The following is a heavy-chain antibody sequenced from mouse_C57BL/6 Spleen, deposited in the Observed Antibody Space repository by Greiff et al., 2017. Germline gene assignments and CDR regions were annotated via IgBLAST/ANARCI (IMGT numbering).Heavy chain of an antibody. CDR2: ISSGSSTI. CDR1: GFTFSDYG. D-gene: IGHD1-1*01. J-gene: IGHJ2*01. Sequence: EVKLVESGGGLVKPGGSLKLSCAASGFTFSDYGMHWVRQAPEKGLEWVAYISSGSSTIYYADTVTGRFTISRDNAKNTLFLQMTSLRSEDTAMYYCARPQSYYYGSPFDYWGQGTTLTVSS. CDR3: ARPQSYYYGSPFDY. V-gene: IGHV5-17*01.